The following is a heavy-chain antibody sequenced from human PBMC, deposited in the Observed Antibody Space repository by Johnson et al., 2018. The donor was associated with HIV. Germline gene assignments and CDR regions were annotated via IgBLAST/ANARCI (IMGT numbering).Heavy chain of an antibody. CDR2: ISFDGANT. V-gene: IGHV3-30*04. CDR3: AYRGDYDFWSGYPDAFDI. CDR1: GFTFSSYT. Sequence: QVQLVESGGGVVQPGRSLRLSCAASGFTFSSYTMHWVRQAPGKGLEWVAVISFDGANTYYADSVKGRFTISRDNSKNTLYLQMNSLRAEDTAVYYCAYRGDYDFWSGYPDAFDIWGRGTMVTVSS. D-gene: IGHD3-3*01. J-gene: IGHJ3*02.